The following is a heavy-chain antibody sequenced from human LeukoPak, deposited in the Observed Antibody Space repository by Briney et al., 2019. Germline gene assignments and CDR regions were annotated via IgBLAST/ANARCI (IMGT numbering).Heavy chain of an antibody. Sequence: SVKVSCKASGGTFSSYAISWVRQAPGQGLEWMGGIIPIFGTANYAQKFQGRVTITADESTSTAYMELSSLRSEDTAVYYCARDLPKFYGGAPHQYYFDYWGQGTLVTVSS. CDR3: ARDLPKFYGGAPHQYYFDY. V-gene: IGHV1-69*13. CDR1: GGTFSSYA. D-gene: IGHD4/OR15-4a*01. CDR2: IIPIFGTA. J-gene: IGHJ4*02.